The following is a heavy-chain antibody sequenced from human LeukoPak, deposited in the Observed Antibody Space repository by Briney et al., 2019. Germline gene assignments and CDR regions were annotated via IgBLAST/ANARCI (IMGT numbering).Heavy chain of an antibody. CDR1: GGSISSGDYY. CDR3: ARGGDIVVVPAAPHYYGMDV. Sequence: PSQTLSLTCTVSGGSISSGDYYWSWIRQPPGKGLEWIGYIYYSGSTYYNPSLKSRVTISVDTSKNQFSLKLSSVTAADTAAYYCARGGDIVVVPAAPHYYGMDVGGKGTTVTVSA. D-gene: IGHD2-2*01. J-gene: IGHJ6*04. CDR2: IYYSGST. V-gene: IGHV4-30-4*01.